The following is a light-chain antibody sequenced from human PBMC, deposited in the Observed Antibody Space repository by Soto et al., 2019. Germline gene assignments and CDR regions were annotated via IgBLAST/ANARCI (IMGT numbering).Light chain of an antibody. CDR3: LLSYSGAAV. CDR1: TGAVTSGHY. Sequence: QTVVTQEHSLTVSPGGTVTLTCGSSTGAVTSGHYPYWFQQKPGQAPRTLIFDTNKKHSWTPARFSGSLLGGKAALTLSGAQPEDEAEYFCLLSYSGAAVFGGGTQLTVL. V-gene: IGLV7-46*01. J-gene: IGLJ7*01. CDR2: DTN.